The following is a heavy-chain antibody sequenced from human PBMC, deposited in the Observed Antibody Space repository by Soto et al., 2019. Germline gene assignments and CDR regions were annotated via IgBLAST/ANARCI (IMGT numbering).Heavy chain of an antibody. Sequence: VKVSCRSSGYTFTGYYRHWVRQAPGQGLEWMGWINPNSGGTNYAQKFQGWVTMTRDTSISTAYMELSRLRSDDTAVYHCARVSMLPAHAFDIWGQGTMVTVSS. V-gene: IGHV1-2*04. CDR1: GYTFTGYY. J-gene: IGHJ3*02. CDR2: INPNSGGT. CDR3: ARVSMLPAHAFDI. D-gene: IGHD2-8*01.